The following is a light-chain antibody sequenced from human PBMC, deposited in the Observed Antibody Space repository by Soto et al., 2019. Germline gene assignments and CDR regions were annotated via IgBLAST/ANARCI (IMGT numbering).Light chain of an antibody. V-gene: IGLV2-14*01. CDR3: SSYTSSSTLVI. CDR1: SSDVGGYNY. Sequence: QSALTQPASVSGSPGQSITISCTGTSSDVGGYNYVSWYQQHPGKAPKLMIYEVSNRPSGVSNRFSGSKSGNTASLTISGLQAEDEAEYCFSSYTSSSTLVIFGVGTKMTVL. CDR2: EVS. J-gene: IGLJ2*01.